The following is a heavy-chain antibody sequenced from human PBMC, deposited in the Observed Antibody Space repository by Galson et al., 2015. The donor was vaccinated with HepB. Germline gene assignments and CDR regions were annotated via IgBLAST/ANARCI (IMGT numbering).Heavy chain of an antibody. J-gene: IGHJ5*02. CDR1: GFTFSSYA. CDR2: ISYDGSNK. CDR3: ARDGVAAAYFNWFDP. Sequence: SLRLSCAASGFTFSSYAMHWVRQAPGKGLEWVAVISYDGSNKYYADSVKGRLTISRDNSKNTLYLQMNSLRAEDTAVYYCARDGVAAAYFNWFDPWGQGTLVTVSS. D-gene: IGHD6-13*01. V-gene: IGHV3-30*04.